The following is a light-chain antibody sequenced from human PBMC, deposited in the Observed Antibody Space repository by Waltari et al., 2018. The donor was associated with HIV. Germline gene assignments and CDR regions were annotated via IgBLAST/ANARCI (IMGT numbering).Light chain of an antibody. CDR2: RDN. CDR3: AAWDDILSGWV. J-gene: IGLJ3*02. CDR1: SANVGNT. Sequence: QSVLTQPPSASGTPGQRVTISCSGSSANVGNTVYWYQQLPGTAPKVLIYRDNQRPSGVPDRFSGSRSGTAASLDVSGLRSEDEANYFCAAWDDILSGWVVGGGTKLTVL. V-gene: IGLV1-47*01.